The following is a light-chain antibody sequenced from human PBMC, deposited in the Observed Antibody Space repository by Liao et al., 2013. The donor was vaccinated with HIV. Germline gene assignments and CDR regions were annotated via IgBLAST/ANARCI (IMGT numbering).Light chain of an antibody. J-gene: IGLJ2*01. CDR1: NLGEKY. V-gene: IGLV3-1*01. CDR2: QDA. Sequence: SYELTQPPSVSVSPGQTAKITCSGDNLGEKYVCWYHQKPGRSPMLVMYQDAKRPSDISERFSGSYSGNTATLTISGTQALDEADYFCQAWDSRADVVFGGGTKLTVL. CDR3: QAWDSRADVV.